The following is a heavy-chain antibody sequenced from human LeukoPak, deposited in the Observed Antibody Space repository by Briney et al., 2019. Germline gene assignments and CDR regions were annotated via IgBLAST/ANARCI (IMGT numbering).Heavy chain of an antibody. J-gene: IGHJ4*02. CDR2: VYYSGST. D-gene: IGHD3-9*01. CDR1: DGSISTSSFY. V-gene: IGHV4-39*06. CDR3: ARGRLYYDILTGYYRPLHFDY. Sequence: RPSETLSLTCTVSDGSISTSSFYWGWIRQPPGKGLEWIGSVYYSGSTYYNPSLESRVTISIDTSKSQFPLKLSSVTAADTAVYSCARGRLYYDILTGYYRPLHFDYWGQGTLVTVSS.